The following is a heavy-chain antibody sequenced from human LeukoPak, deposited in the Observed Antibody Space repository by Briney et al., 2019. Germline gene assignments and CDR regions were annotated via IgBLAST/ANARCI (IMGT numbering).Heavy chain of an antibody. CDR1: GGSFSGYY. Sequence: PSETLSLTCAVYGGSFSGYYWSWIRQPPGKGLEWIGEINHRGSTNYNPSLKSRVTISVDTSKNQFSLKLSSVTAADTAVYYCASKVVPAATREYWGRGPRVSVFS. J-gene: IGHJ4*02. CDR3: ASKVVPAATREY. V-gene: IGHV4-34*01. CDR2: INHRGST. D-gene: IGHD2-2*01.